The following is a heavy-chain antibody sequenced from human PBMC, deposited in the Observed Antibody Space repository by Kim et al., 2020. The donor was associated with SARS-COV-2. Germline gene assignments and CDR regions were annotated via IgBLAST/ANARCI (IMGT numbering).Heavy chain of an antibody. CDR1: GFTFSSYA. Sequence: GGSLRLSCAASGFTFSSYAMSWVRQAPGTGLEWVSAISGSGGSTYYADSVKGRFTISRDNSKNTLYLQMNSLRAEDTAVYYCAKDLVTMIVVVIPTFDYWGQGTLVTVSS. J-gene: IGHJ4*02. CDR2: ISGSGGST. V-gene: IGHV3-23*01. CDR3: AKDLVTMIVVVIPTFDY. D-gene: IGHD3-22*01.